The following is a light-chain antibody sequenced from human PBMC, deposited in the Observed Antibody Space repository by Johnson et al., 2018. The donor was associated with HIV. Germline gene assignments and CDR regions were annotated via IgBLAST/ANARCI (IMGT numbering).Light chain of an antibody. CDR2: END. CDR3: GTWDSSLISDF. Sequence: QSVLTQPPSVSAAPGQKVTISCSGSSSNIGNNYVSWYQQLPGTAPKLLIYENDKRPSGIPDRFYGSKSGTSATLGVTGLQTGDEADYYCGTWDSSLISDFFVTGTKFTVL. CDR1: SSNIGNNY. V-gene: IGLV1-51*02. J-gene: IGLJ1*01.